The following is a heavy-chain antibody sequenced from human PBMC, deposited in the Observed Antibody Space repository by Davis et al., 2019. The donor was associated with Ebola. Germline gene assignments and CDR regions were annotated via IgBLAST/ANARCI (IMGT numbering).Heavy chain of an antibody. D-gene: IGHD6-13*01. J-gene: IGHJ4*02. CDR3: ARMSAAAEPDY. CDR1: GFTFSSYG. V-gene: IGHV3-30*03. CDR2: ISYDGSNK. Sequence: GESLKISCAASGFTFSSYGMHWVRQAPGKGLEWVAVISYDGSNKYYADSVKGRFTISRDNAKNSLYLQMNSLRAEDTAVYYCARMSAAAEPDYWGQGTLVTVSS.